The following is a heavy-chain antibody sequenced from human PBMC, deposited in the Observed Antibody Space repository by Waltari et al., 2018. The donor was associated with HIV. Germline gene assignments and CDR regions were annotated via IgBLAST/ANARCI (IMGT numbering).Heavy chain of an antibody. D-gene: IGHD3-10*02. CDR2: ISYYGSNI. Sequence: QVQLVESGGGVVQPGRYLRLSCAASGFTFSSYAMHWVRQAPGKGVEWVAIISYYGSNIYYADSVRGRFTISRDNSKNTLYVQMNSLTADDTAVYYCARNYVPNQNYYYYGMDVWGQGSTVTVSS. J-gene: IGHJ6*02. CDR1: GFTFSSYA. CDR3: ARNYVPNQNYYYYGMDV. V-gene: IGHV3-30-3*01.